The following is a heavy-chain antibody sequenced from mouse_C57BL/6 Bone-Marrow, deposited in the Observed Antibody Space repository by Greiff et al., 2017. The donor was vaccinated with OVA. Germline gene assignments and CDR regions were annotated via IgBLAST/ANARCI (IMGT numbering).Heavy chain of an antibody. V-gene: IGHV1-76*01. CDR3: AREWGYSWFAY. CDR2: IYPGSGNT. Sequence: QVQLKESGAELVRPGASVKLSCKASGYTFTDYYINWVKQRPGQGLEWIARIYPGSGNTYYNEKFKGKATLTAEKSSSTAYMQLSSLTSEDSAVYFCAREWGYSWFAYWGQGTLVTVSA. CDR1: GYTFTDYY. D-gene: IGHD2-3*01. J-gene: IGHJ3*01.